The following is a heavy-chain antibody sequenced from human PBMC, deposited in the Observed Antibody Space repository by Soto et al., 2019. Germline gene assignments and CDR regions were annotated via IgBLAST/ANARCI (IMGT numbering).Heavy chain of an antibody. CDR1: GFTFSSYE. CDR2: ISSSGSTI. V-gene: IGHV3-48*03. J-gene: IGHJ4*02. CDR3: AIDFYGSGSYYDY. D-gene: IGHD3-10*01. Sequence: GGSLRLSCAASGFTFSSYEMNWVRQAPGKGLEWVSYISSSGSTIYYEDSVKGRVTISRDNAKNSLYLQMNSLRAEDTAVYYCAIDFYGSGSYYDYWGQGTLVTVSS.